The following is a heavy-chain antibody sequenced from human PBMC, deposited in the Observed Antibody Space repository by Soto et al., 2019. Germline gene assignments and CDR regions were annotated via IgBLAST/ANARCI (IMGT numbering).Heavy chain of an antibody. CDR2: IYLDDDK. CDR3: ARGGWTTYYSPFFDY. CDR1: GFSLSSSGVG. V-gene: IGHV2-5*02. J-gene: IGHJ4*02. D-gene: IGHD3-10*01. Sequence: QITLKESGPTLVRPTQTLTLTCTFSGFSLSSSGVGVGWIRQPPGKALEWLALIYLDDDKRYSPSLKSRLTITKDTSKNHVVLTLTKLDTVDTATYYCARGGWTTYYSPFFDYWGQGTLVTVSS.